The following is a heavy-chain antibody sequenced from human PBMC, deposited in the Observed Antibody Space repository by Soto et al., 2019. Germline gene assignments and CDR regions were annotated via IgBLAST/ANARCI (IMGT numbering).Heavy chain of an antibody. J-gene: IGHJ4*02. D-gene: IGHD4-17*01. Sequence: SETLSLTCTVSGGSISSYYWSWIRQPPGKGLEWIGYIYYSGSTTYNPSLKSRVTISINTSKNQFSLRLSSVTAADTAVYYCARHDTYADYSIDYWGQGTLVTVSS. V-gene: IGHV4-59*08. CDR3: ARHDTYADYSIDY. CDR2: IYYSGST. CDR1: GGSISSYY.